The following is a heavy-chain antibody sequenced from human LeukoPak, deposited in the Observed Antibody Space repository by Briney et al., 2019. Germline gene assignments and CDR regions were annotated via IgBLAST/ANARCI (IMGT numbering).Heavy chain of an antibody. D-gene: IGHD1-26*01. CDR2: IKQDGSEK. V-gene: IGHV3-7*01. CDR1: GFTFSIYS. Sequence: PGGSLRLSCAASGFTFSIYSMAWARQSTGKGLEWVANIKQDGSEKYYVDSAKGRFTISRDNAKNSLYLQMNSLRAEDTAVYYCARDALSGSYPWYYWGQGTLVTVSS. J-gene: IGHJ4*02. CDR3: ARDALSGSYPWYY.